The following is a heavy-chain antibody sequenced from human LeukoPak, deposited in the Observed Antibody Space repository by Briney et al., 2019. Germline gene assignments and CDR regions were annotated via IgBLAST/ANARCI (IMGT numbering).Heavy chain of an antibody. Sequence: GGSLRLSCAASGFTFSSYGMHWVRQAPGKGLEWVAVIWYDGSNKYYADSVKGRFTISRDNSKNTLYLQMNSLRAEDTAVYYCARDSDHLAFDLWGRGTLVTASS. CDR3: ARDSDHLAFDL. D-gene: IGHD1-14*01. CDR2: IWYDGSNK. J-gene: IGHJ2*01. V-gene: IGHV3-33*01. CDR1: GFTFSSYG.